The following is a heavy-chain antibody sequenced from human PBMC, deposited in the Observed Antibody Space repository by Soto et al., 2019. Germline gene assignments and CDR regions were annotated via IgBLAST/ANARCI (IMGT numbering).Heavy chain of an antibody. Sequence: QVQLVESGGGVVQPGRSLRLSCAASGFTFSRYGMHWVRQAPGKGLEWVAVISYDGSNKYYADSVKGRFTISRDNSQNTLYLQMNSLRAEETAIYYCAKERMEHYQLLPFFDYWGQGTLVTVSS. CDR1: GFTFSRYG. CDR2: ISYDGSNK. V-gene: IGHV3-30*18. J-gene: IGHJ4*02. CDR3: AKERMEHYQLLPFFDY. D-gene: IGHD2-2*01.